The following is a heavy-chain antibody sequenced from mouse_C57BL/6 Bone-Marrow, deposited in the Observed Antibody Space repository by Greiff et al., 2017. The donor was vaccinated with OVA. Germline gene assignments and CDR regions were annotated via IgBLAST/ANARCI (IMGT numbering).Heavy chain of an antibody. J-gene: IGHJ2*01. CDR3: SLYYGSPDYFDY. Sequence: QVQLKQSGAELVRPGASVTLSCKASGYTFTDYEMHWVKQTPVHGLEWIGAIDPETGGTAYNQTFKGKAILTADKSSSTAYMELRSLTSEDSAVYYCSLYYGSPDYFDYWGQGTTLTVSS. CDR2: IDPETGGT. CDR1: GYTFTDYE. V-gene: IGHV1-15*01. D-gene: IGHD1-1*01.